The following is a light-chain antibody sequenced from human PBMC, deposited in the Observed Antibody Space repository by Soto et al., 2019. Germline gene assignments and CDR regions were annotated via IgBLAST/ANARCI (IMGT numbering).Light chain of an antibody. Sequence: EIVLTPSPSTLTLSPGDRATLSCRASQSVSSYLAWYQQKPGQAPRLLIYDASNRATGIPARFSGSGSGTDFTLTISSLEPEDFAVYYCQQRSNWVFGPGTKVDIK. CDR2: DAS. CDR1: QSVSSY. CDR3: QQRSNWV. J-gene: IGKJ3*01. V-gene: IGKV3-11*01.